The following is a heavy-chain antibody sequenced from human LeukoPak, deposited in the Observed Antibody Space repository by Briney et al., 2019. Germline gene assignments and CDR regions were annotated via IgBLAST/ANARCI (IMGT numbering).Heavy chain of an antibody. CDR1: GFTFSSYS. Sequence: GGSLRLSCAASGFTFSSYSMNWVRQAPGKGLEWVAFIRYDGSNKYYADSVKGRFTISRDNSKNTLYLQMNSLRAEDTAVYYCATLDYYGSGSYRWGFDYWGQGTLVTVSS. V-gene: IGHV3-30*02. J-gene: IGHJ4*02. CDR3: ATLDYYGSGSYRWGFDY. CDR2: IRYDGSNK. D-gene: IGHD3-10*01.